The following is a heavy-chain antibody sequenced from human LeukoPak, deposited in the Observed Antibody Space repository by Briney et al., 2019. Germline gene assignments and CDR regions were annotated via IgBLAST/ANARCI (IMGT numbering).Heavy chain of an antibody. V-gene: IGHV3-53*01. D-gene: IGHD6-19*01. J-gene: IGHJ4*02. Sequence: GGSLRLSCAASGFTFSSYPLHWVRQARGKGLEWVSVIYGGGSTYYADSVKGRFTISRDTPKNTLYLQMNSLRVEDTAVYYCASWPVGWYGEDSWGQGTLVTVSS. CDR2: IYGGGST. CDR3: ASWPVGWYGEDS. CDR1: GFTFSSYP.